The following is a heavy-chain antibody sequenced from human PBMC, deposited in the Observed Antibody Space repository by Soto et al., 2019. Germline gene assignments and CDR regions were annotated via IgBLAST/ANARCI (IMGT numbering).Heavy chain of an antibody. J-gene: IGHJ2*01. CDR3: ARAPSWWYFDL. Sequence: QVQLVQSGAEEKKPGASVKVSCKASGYTFTSYAMHWVRQAPGQRLEWMGWINAGNGNTKYSQKFQGRVTITRDTSASTAYMELSSLRSEETAVYYCARAPSWWYFDLWGRGNLVTVSS. CDR2: INAGNGNT. CDR1: GYTFTSYA. V-gene: IGHV1-3*05.